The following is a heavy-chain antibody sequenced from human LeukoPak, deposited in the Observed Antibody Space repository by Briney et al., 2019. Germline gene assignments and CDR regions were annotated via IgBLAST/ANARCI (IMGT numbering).Heavy chain of an antibody. CDR1: GLTFSTYW. D-gene: IGHD3-16*01. CDR2: INQYGSEK. CDR3: ARSLGDD. Sequence: GGYLRLSCAVYGLTFSTYWMTWVRQAPGKGLEWVASINQYGSEKYYVDSVKGRFTISRDNAKDSLYLQMNSLRDEDTAVYYCARSLGDDWGRGTLVTVSS. V-gene: IGHV3-7*01. J-gene: IGHJ4*02.